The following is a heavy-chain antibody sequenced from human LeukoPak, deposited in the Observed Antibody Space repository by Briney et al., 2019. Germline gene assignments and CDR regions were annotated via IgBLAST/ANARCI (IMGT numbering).Heavy chain of an antibody. V-gene: IGHV3-74*01. CDR3: ARNPTEGDGHYYGMDV. D-gene: IGHD5-24*01. J-gene: IGHJ6*02. Sequence: GGSLILSCAASGFTFNNYWMHWVRQAPGKGLVWVSRISSDGSGTRYADSVKGRFTISRDNSKNTLYLHMNSLRGDDTSVYYCARNPTEGDGHYYGMDVWGQGTTVTVSS. CDR2: ISSDGSGT. CDR1: GFTFNNYW.